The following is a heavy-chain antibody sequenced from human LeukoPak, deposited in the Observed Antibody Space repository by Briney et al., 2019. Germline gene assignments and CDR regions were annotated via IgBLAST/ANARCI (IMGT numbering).Heavy chain of an antibody. V-gene: IGHV3-48*01. J-gene: IGHJ4*02. CDR2: IHSSGSII. CDR1: GFTLSSNP. CDR3: AKEISVAGPYDY. Sequence: GGSLRLSFAASGFTLSSNPMNWVRQAPGQGLEWVSYIHSSGSIIYYGDSVKGRFTISRDIAKNFLYLQMNSLRAEDTAVYYCAKEISVAGPYDYWGQGTLVTVSS. D-gene: IGHD6-19*01.